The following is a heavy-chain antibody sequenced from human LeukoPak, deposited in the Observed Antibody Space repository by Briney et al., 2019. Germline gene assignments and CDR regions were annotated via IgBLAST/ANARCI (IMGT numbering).Heavy chain of an antibody. CDR2: INPSGGST. CDR3: ARDFNGGSRPPRAYHFDY. J-gene: IGHJ4*02. D-gene: IGHD2-15*01. Sequence: ASVKVSCKASGYTFTSYYMHWVRQAPGQGLEWMGIINPSGGSTSYAQKFQGRVTMTRDTSTSTVYMELSSLRSEDTAVYYCARDFNGGSRPPRAYHFDYWGQGTLVTVSS. V-gene: IGHV1-46*01. CDR1: GYTFTSYY.